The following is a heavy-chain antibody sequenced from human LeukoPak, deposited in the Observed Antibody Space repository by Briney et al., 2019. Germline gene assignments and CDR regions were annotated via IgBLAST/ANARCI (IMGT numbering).Heavy chain of an antibody. D-gene: IGHD6-13*01. J-gene: IGHJ3*02. CDR3: ARAMYSSSWTVAFDI. Sequence: ASVKVSCKASGYTFTGYYMHWVRQAPGQGLEWMGWINPNNGGTNYAQKFQGRVTMTRDTSISTAYMELSRLRSDDTAVYYCARAMYSSSWTVAFDIWGQGTMVTVSS. V-gene: IGHV1-2*02. CDR1: GYTFTGYY. CDR2: INPNNGGT.